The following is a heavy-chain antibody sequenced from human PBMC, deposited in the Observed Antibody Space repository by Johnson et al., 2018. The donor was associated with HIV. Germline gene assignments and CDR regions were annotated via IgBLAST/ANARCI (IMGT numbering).Heavy chain of an antibody. CDR1: GFSFSNYA. CDR3: AGLGYTSGWGVGDDGFDV. J-gene: IGHJ3*01. CDR2: ISTDGNSK. D-gene: IGHD6-19*01. V-gene: IGHV3-30-3*01. Sequence: QMMLVESGGGVVQPGRSLRLSCAASGFSFSNYAMHWVRQAPGKGLEWVAVISTDGNSKYYTESLKGRITISRDNSMNTLSLQMNSLRPEDTAVYYCAGLGYTSGWGVGDDGFDVWGQGTLVTVSS.